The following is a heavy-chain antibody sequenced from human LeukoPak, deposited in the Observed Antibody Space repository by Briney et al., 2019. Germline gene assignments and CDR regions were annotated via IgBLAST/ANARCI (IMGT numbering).Heavy chain of an antibody. CDR1: GYSINTGRY. V-gene: IGHV4-38-2*01. CDR3: ARSLSAAGIDF. D-gene: IGHD6-25*01. J-gene: IGHJ4*02. Sequence: SETLSLTCAVSGYSINTGRYWGWIRQPPGKGLEWIGSVYHSGTTFYNPSLKSRLTISVDTSKNQFSLNLRSVTAADTAVYYCARSLSAAGIDFWGQGTLVTVSS. CDR2: VYHSGTT.